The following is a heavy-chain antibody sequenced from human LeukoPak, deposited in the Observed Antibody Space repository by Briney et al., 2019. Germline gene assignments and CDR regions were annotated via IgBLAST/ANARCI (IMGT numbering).Heavy chain of an antibody. CDR2: IIPIFGTA. CDR3: ARDRRVYYDSSGYFGLGLSGNWFDP. J-gene: IGHJ5*02. D-gene: IGHD3-22*01. Sequence: SVKVSCKASGGTFSSYAISWVRQAPGQGLEWMGGIIPIFGTANYAQKFQGRVTITADESTSTAYMELSSLRSEDTAVYYCARDRRVYYDSSGYFGLGLSGNWFDPWGQGTLVTVSS. V-gene: IGHV1-69*13. CDR1: GGTFSSYA.